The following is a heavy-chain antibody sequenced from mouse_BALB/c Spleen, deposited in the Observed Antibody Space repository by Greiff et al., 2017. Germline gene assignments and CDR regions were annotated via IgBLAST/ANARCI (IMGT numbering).Heavy chain of an antibody. CDR2: ISSGSSTI. CDR1: GFTFSSFG. CDR3: ARGDYDGYYYAMDY. V-gene: IGHV5-17*02. J-gene: IGHJ4*01. D-gene: IGHD2-4*01. Sequence: EVQRVESGGGLVQPGGSRKLSCAASGFTFSSFGMHWVRQAPEKGLEWVAYISSGSSTIYYADTVKGRFTISRDNPKNTLFLQMTSLRSEDTAMYYCARGDYDGYYYAMDYWGQGTSVTVSS.